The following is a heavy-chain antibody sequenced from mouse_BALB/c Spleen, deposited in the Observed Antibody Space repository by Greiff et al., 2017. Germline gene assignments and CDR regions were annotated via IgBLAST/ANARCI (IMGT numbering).Heavy chain of an antibody. D-gene: IGHD2-1*01. CDR1: GYTFTSYV. J-gene: IGHJ4*01. CDR3: ARWGGNYEDYYAMDY. Sequence: EVQLQQSGPELVKPGASVKMSCKASGYTFTSYVMHWVKQKPGQGLEWIGYINPYNDGTKYNEKFKGKATLTSDKSSSTAYMELSSLTSEDSAVYYCARWGGNYEDYYAMDYWGQGTSVTVAS. CDR2: INPYNDGT. V-gene: IGHV1-14*01.